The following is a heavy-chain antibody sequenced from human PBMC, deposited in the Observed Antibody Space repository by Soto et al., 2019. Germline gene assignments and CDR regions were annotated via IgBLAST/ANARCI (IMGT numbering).Heavy chain of an antibody. Sequence: PGGSLRLSFAASGSTFSSYAMNWVRQVPGKGLEWVSSISGSGGNTYYAGSVKGRFTISRDNSKNTLYLQMNSLRAEDTAVYYCAKDASQSDSSSWYYWGRGTLVTVSS. J-gene: IGHJ4*02. CDR1: GSTFSSYA. CDR2: ISGSGGNT. CDR3: AKDASQSDSSSWYY. V-gene: IGHV3-23*01. D-gene: IGHD6-13*01.